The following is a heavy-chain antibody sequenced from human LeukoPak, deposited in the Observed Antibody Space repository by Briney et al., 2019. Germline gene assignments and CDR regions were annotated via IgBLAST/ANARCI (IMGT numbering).Heavy chain of an antibody. CDR3: ARGSTAMVPEYFDY. V-gene: IGHV4-38-2*01. J-gene: IGHJ4*02. CDR2: IFHSGST. CDR1: SYSISSGYY. Sequence: SETLSLTCAVSSYSISSGYYWGWIRQPPGKGLEWIASIFHSGSTYYNPSLKSRVTISVDTSKNQFSLKLSSVTAADTAVYYCARGSTAMVPEYFDYWGQGTLVTVSS. D-gene: IGHD5-18*01.